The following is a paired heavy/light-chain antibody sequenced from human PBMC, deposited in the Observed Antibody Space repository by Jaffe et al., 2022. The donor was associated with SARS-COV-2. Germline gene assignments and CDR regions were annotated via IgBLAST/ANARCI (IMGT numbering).Light chain of an antibody. CDR2: QHT. J-gene: IGLJ2*01. V-gene: IGLV3-1*01. CDR1: KLGDKY. CDR3: QAWDSSTVV. Sequence: SYELTQPPSVSVSLGQTASITCSGDKLGDKYACWYQQKPGQSPVLVVYQHTKRPSGIPERFSGSNSGNTATLTISGTQALDEADYYCQAWDSSTVVFGGGTKLTVL.
Heavy chain of an antibody. D-gene: IGHD3-3*02. J-gene: IGHJ5*02. CDR1: GYSISSGFY. Sequence: QVKLQESGPGLVKPSETLSLTCTVSGYSISSGFYWGWIRQPPGKGLEWIGSIYRRGNTFYNSSLKSRVTISIDTSKNQFSLRLNSVTAADTAVYWCARSPHFTQGVENWFDPWGQGTLVTVSS. CDR3: ARSPHFTQGVENWFDP. V-gene: IGHV4-38-2*02. CDR2: IYRRGNT.